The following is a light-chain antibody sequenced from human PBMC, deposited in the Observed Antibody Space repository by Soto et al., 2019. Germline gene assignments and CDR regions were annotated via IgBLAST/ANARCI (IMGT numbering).Light chain of an antibody. CDR1: QSISSY. V-gene: IGKV1-33*01. J-gene: IGKJ4*01. CDR3: QQYYNVPLT. CDR2: DAS. Sequence: DIKMTQSPSSLSASVRGRATITCRASQSISSYLNWYQQKPGKAPKLLIYDASNLETGVPSRFSGSGSGTDFTFTISSLQPEDIATYYCQQYYNVPLTFGGGTKVDI.